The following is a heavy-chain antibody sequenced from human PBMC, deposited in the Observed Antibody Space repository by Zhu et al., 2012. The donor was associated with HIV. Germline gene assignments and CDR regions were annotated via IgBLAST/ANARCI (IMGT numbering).Heavy chain of an antibody. V-gene: IGHV4-39*01. CDR1: GGSISRSNYY. CDR3: ASRYCSSSSCLYDY. D-gene: IGHD2-2*01. Sequence: QVQLQESGPGLVKPSETLSLICTVSGGSISRSNYYWGWIRQPPGKGLEWIGSIYYSGSTFYNPSLKSRVTISMDTSKNQFSLKLRSVTAADTAVYYCASRYCSSSSCLYDYWGPEPWSPSPQ. J-gene: IGHJ4*01. CDR2: IYYSGST.